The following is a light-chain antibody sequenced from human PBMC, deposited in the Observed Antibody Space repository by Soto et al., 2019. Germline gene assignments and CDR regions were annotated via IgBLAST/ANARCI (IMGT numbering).Light chain of an antibody. CDR3: QQYNRYWT. V-gene: IGKV1-5*01. Sequence: DIQMTQSPSTLSASVGDRVTIPCRASQSITSWLAWYQQKPGKAPKLLIYDASSLENGVPSRFSGRGSGTVFTLTISSLQPDDYATYYCQQYNRYWTFGQGNKVEVK. CDR2: DAS. J-gene: IGKJ1*01. CDR1: QSITSW.